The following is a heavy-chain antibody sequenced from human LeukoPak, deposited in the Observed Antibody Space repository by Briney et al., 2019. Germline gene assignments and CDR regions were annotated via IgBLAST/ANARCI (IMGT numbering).Heavy chain of an antibody. CDR2: IYSGGST. CDR3: AFYDFWSGYFDY. Sequence: PGGSLRLSCAASGFTVSSNYMSWVRQAPGKGLEWVSVIYSGGSTYYAESVKGRFTISRDNSKNTLYLQMNSLRAEDTAVYYCAFYDFWSGYFDYWGQGTLVTVSS. D-gene: IGHD3-3*01. J-gene: IGHJ4*02. CDR1: GFTVSSNY. V-gene: IGHV3-53*01.